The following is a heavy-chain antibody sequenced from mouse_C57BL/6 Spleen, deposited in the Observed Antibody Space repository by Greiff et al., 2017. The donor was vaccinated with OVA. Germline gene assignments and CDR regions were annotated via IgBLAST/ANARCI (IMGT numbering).Heavy chain of an antibody. D-gene: IGHD2-3*01. V-gene: IGHV1-50*01. J-gene: IGHJ2*01. Sequence: QVQLQQPGAELVKPGASVKLSCKASGYTFTSYWMQWVKQRPGQGLEWIGEIDPSDRYTNYNQKFKGKATLPVDTSSSTAYMPLSSLTSEDSAVYYCARRGGYYQYYLDYWGQGTTLTVSS. CDR2: IDPSDRYT. CDR1: GYTFTSYW. CDR3: ARRGGYYQYYLDY.